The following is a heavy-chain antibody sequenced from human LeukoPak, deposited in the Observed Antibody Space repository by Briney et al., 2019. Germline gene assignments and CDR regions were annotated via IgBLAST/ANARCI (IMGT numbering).Heavy chain of an antibody. CDR3: ARDDAFDI. CDR2: INPNSGGT. CDR1: GYTFTVYY. J-gene: IGHJ3*02. Sequence: ASVKVSFTASGYTFTVYYMHWVRQAPGQGLEWMGWINPNSGGTNYAKKFQGRVTMTRDTSISTAYMELSRLRSDDTAVYYCARDDAFDIWGQGTMVTVSS. V-gene: IGHV1-2*02.